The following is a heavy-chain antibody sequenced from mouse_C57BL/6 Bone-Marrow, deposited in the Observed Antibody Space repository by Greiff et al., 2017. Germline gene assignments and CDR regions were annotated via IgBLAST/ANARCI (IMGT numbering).Heavy chain of an antibody. CDR2: IDPENGDT. J-gene: IGHJ1*03. CDR1: GFNIKDDY. D-gene: IGHD1-1*01. CDR3: TTGVLRGYFDV. V-gene: IGHV14-4*01. Sequence: EVKLEESGAELVRPGASVKLSCTASGFNIKDDYMHWVKQRPEQGLEWIGWIDPENGDTEYASKFQGRATITADTSSNPAYLQLSSLTSEDTAVYYCTTGVLRGYFDVWGTGTTVTVAS.